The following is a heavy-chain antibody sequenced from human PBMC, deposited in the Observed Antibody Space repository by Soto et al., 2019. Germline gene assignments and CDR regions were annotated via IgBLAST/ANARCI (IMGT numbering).Heavy chain of an antibody. CDR2: MNPNSGNT. CDR1: GYTFTSYD. V-gene: IGHV1-8*01. J-gene: IGHJ3*02. Sequence: ASVKVSCKASGYTFTSYDINWVRRATGQGLEWMGWMNPNSGNTGYAQKFQGRVTITADKSTSTAYMELSSLRSEDTAVYYCARDLGQYAFDIWGQRTMVTVSS. CDR3: ARDLGQYAFDI.